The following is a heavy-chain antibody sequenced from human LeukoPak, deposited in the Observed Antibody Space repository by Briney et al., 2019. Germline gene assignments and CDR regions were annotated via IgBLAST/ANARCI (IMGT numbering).Heavy chain of an antibody. J-gene: IGHJ4*02. V-gene: IGHV3-7*03. Sequence: GGSLRLSCAASGLTFNSYWMSWVRQAPGKGLEWVANIKQDGSQKYYVDSVKGRFTISRDNAKNSLYLQMNSLSAEDTAVYYCAGAGLDYWGQGTLVTVSS. CDR1: GLTFNSYW. CDR3: AGAGLDY. CDR2: IKQDGSQK.